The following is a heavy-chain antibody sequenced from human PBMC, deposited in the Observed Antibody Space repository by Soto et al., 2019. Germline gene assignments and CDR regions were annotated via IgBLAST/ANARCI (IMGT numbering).Heavy chain of an antibody. CDR3: VKEYCTGGTCFDAFDL. Sequence: EAELVESGGGLVQPGGSLTLSCAASGFIFIDYEVDWVRQAPGRGPEWISYISDGGTTIYYAASVKGRFTISRDDAKKSLYLHMNNLRVDVTAIYFCVKEYCTGGTCFDAFDLWGQGTVVTVSS. CDR1: GFIFIDYE. D-gene: IGHD2-8*02. V-gene: IGHV3-48*03. CDR2: ISDGGTTI. J-gene: IGHJ3*01.